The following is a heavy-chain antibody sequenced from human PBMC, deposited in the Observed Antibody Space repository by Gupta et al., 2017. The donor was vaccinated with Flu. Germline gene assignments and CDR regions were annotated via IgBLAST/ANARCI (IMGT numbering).Heavy chain of an antibody. J-gene: IGHJ4*02. D-gene: IGHD6-19*01. CDR3: ARFPVYASGWQIGD. CDR2: IYHSGTT. Sequence: RQPPGKGLEWIAMIYHSGTTYYNPSLKSRITISADTSKNQFSLKLNSVTDTDTAVYYCARFPVYASGWQIGDWGQGTLVTVSS. V-gene: IGHV4-39*01.